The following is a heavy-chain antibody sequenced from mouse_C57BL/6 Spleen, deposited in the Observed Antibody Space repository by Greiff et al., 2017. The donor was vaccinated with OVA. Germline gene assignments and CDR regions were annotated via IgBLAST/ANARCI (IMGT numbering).Heavy chain of an antibody. V-gene: IGHV3-6*01. Sequence: ESGPGLVKPSQSLSLTCSVTGYSIPSGYYWNWIRQFPGNKLEWMGYISYDGSNNYNPSLKNRISITRDTSKNQFFLKLNSVTTEDTATYYCAREDTSMDYWGQGTSVTVSS. J-gene: IGHJ4*01. CDR2: ISYDGSN. D-gene: IGHD5-1-1*01. CDR3: AREDTSMDY. CDR1: GYSIPSGYY.